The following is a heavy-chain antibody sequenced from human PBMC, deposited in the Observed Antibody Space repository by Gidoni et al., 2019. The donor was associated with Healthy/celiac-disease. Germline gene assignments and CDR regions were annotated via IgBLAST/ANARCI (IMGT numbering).Heavy chain of an antibody. D-gene: IGHD3-9*01. Sequence: EVQLVESGGGLVKPGGSLRLSCAASGFTFSNAWMTWVRQAPGKGLEWVGRIKSKTDGGTTDYAAPVKGRFTISRDDSKNTLYLQMNSLKTEDTAVYYCTTDHRILTGLYYYYYGMDVWGQGTTVTVSS. V-gene: IGHV3-15*07. CDR1: GFTFSNAW. CDR2: IKSKTDGGTT. CDR3: TTDHRILTGLYYYYYGMDV. J-gene: IGHJ6*02.